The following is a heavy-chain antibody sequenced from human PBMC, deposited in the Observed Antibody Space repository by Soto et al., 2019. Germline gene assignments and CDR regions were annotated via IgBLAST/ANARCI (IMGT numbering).Heavy chain of an antibody. CDR3: AKANPTYYYGSGSSYYFDY. D-gene: IGHD3-10*01. CDR1: GFTFDDYA. V-gene: IGHV3-9*01. CDR2: ISWNSGSI. Sequence: DVQLVESGGGLVQPGRSLRLSCAASGFTFDDYAMHWVRQAPGKGLEWVSGISWNSGSIGYADSVKGRFTISRDNAKNSLYLQMNSLRAEDTALYYCAKANPTYYYGSGSSYYFDYWGQGTLVTVSS. J-gene: IGHJ4*02.